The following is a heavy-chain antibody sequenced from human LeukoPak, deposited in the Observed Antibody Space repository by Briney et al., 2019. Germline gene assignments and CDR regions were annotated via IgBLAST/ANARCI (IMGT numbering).Heavy chain of an antibody. CDR2: IYYSGST. J-gene: IGHJ4*02. D-gene: IGHD6-13*01. Sequence: SGTLSLTCTVSGGSISSGGYYWSWIRQHPGKGLEWIGYIYYSGSTYYNPSLKSRVTISVDTSKNQFSLKLSSVTAADTAVYYCARGGIATFFYYWGQGTLVTVSS. CDR3: ARGGIATFFYY. V-gene: IGHV4-31*03. CDR1: GGSISSGGYY.